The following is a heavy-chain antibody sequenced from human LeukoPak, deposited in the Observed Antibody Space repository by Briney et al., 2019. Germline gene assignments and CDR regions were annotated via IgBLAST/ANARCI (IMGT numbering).Heavy chain of an antibody. CDR2: IRYDGSNK. CDR3: AKDGSGSYYGEDY. D-gene: IGHD1-26*01. V-gene: IGHV3-30*02. CDR1: GFTFSSYG. J-gene: IGHJ4*02. Sequence: SGGSLRLSCAASGFTFSSYGMHWVRQAPGKGLEWVAFIRYDGSNKYYADSVKGRFTISRDNSKNTLYLQMNSLRAEDTAVYYCAKDGSGSYYGEDYWGQGTLVTVSS.